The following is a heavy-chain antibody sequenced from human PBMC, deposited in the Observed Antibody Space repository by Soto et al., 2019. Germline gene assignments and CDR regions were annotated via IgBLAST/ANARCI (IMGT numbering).Heavy chain of an antibody. CDR3: AREEEASAGTKWFDP. V-gene: IGHV3-20*04. CDR2: INLSGGRT. D-gene: IGHD6-13*01. Sequence: EVQLVESGGGVVRPGGSLRVTCTASGFTFDNYGMSWVRQGPGKGLEWVAGINLSGGRTGYADSVKGRFTISRDNAKNSLYLQMSSLRAEDTAFYYCAREEEASAGTKWFDPWGQGTLVTVSS. J-gene: IGHJ5*02. CDR1: GFTFDNYG.